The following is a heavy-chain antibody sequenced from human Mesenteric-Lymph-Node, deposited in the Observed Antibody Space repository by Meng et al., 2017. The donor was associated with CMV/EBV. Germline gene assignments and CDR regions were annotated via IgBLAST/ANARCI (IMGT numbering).Heavy chain of an antibody. V-gene: IGHV4-34*01. CDR3: ARDGVSFRSGLGDNFFDP. CDR2: IYYSGDT. D-gene: IGHD3-3*01. J-gene: IGHJ5*02. CDR1: GGSFSGYY. Sequence: SETLSLTCAVYGGSFSGYYWSWIRQPPGKGLEWIGIIYYSGDTYYNPSLKSRVTISIDTSKNQFSLKLSSVTAADSAVYYCARDGVSFRSGLGDNFFDPWGQGTLVTVSS.